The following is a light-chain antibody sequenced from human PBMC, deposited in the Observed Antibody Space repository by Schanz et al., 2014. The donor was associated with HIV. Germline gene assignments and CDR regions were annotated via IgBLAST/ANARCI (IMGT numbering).Light chain of an antibody. CDR1: SSDVGSYNL. CDR3: SSYTSSSTPLV. CDR2: EIS. Sequence: QSVLTQPASVSGSPGQSITISCTGTSSDVGSYNLLSWNQQYPGKAPKLMIYEISKWPSGVSNRFSGSKSGNTASLTISGLQAEDEADYYCSSYTSSSTPLVFGGGTKLTVL. J-gene: IGLJ3*02. V-gene: IGLV2-14*02.